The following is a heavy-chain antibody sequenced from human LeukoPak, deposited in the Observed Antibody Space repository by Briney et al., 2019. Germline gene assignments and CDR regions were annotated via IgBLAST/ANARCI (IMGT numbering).Heavy chain of an antibody. CDR1: GFTFSSYA. J-gene: IGHJ4*02. CDR3: AKDVGKWESLHFFDY. Sequence: PGGSLRLSCAASGFTFSSYAMSWVRQAPGKGLEWVSAISDSGGSTYYADSVKGRFTISRDNSKNTLYLQMNSLRAEDTAVYYCAKDVGKWESLHFFDYWGQGTLVTVSS. CDR2: ISDSGGST. V-gene: IGHV3-23*01. D-gene: IGHD1-26*01.